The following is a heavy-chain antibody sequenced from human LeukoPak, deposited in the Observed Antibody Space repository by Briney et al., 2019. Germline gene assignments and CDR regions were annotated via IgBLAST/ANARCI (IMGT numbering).Heavy chain of an antibody. CDR3: ARVATLNCVVTCYYGMDV. J-gene: IGHJ6*02. CDR1: GYTFTSFA. D-gene: IGHD2-21*02. Sequence: ASVTVSCKASGYTFTSFAISWVRQAPGQGLEWMGWISAYNGNTNYAQKLQGRVTMTTDTSTSTAYMELRSLRSDDTAVYYCARVATLNCVVTCYYGMDVWGQGTTVTVSS. CDR2: ISAYNGNT. V-gene: IGHV1-18*01.